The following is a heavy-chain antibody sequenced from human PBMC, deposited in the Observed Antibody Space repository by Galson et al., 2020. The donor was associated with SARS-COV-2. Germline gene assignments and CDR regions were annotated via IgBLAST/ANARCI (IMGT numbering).Heavy chain of an antibody. Sequence: ASVKVSCKTSGYIFSSYGISWVRPAPGQGLEWMGWISAYNGNTNYAQKVQGRVTMTTDTSTSTAYMEVRSLRSDDTAVYYCARGGIVVVTAPLDYWGQGTLVIVSS. V-gene: IGHV1-18*04. D-gene: IGHD2-21*02. CDR3: ARGGIVVVTAPLDY. CDR2: ISAYNGNT. J-gene: IGHJ4*02. CDR1: GYIFSSYG.